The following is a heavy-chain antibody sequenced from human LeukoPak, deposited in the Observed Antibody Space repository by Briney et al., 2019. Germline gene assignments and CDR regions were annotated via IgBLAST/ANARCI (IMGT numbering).Heavy chain of an antibody. J-gene: IGHJ6*03. Sequence: PSETLSLTCTVSGGSISSGSYYWSWIRQPAGKGLEWIGSIYYSGSTYYNPSLKSRVTISVATSKNQFSLKLSSVTAADTAVYYCTRGSIAYYYMDVWGKGTTVTISS. CDR3: TRGSIAYYYMDV. V-gene: IGHV4-61*10. CDR1: GGSISSGSYY. CDR2: IYYSGST. D-gene: IGHD3-22*01.